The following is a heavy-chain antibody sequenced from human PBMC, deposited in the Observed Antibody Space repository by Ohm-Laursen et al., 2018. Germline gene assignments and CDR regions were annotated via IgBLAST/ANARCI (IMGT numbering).Heavy chain of an antibody. Sequence: SLRLSCTASGFIFSSYSMSWVRQAPGKGLEWVSSISSSRGSIYYADSMKGRFTISRDNAKNSLHLQMNSLRAEDTAVYYCAREGPRAISYYGSGSSDYYYYGLDVWGQGTTVTVSS. CDR3: AREGPRAISYYGSGSSDYYYYGLDV. CDR2: ISSSRGSI. J-gene: IGHJ6*02. CDR1: GFIFSSYS. D-gene: IGHD3-10*01. V-gene: IGHV3-21*01.